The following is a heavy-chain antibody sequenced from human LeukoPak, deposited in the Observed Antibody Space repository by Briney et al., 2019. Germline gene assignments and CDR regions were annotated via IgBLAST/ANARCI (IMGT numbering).Heavy chain of an antibody. J-gene: IGHJ4*02. Sequence: PGGSLRLSCAASGFTFSSYSMNWVRQAPGKGLEWVSSISSSSSYIYYADSVKGRFTISRDNAKNSLYLQMNSLKASDTAMYYCARHQRSGNYATPFDYWGQGTLVTVSS. V-gene: IGHV3-21*04. CDR1: GFTFSSYS. CDR2: ISSSSSYI. CDR3: ARHQRSGNYATPFDY. D-gene: IGHD3-10*01.